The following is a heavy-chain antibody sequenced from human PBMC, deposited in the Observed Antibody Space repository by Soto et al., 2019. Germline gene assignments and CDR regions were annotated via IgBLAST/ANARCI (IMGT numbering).Heavy chain of an antibody. CDR3: ASDSAARVVNSGTDV. Sequence: ASVKVSCKASGYTFTSYYMNWVRQAPGQGLEWLGIINPSGGYTTYAQRFLGRVTMTSDTSTSTVHMELGSLTSEDTAVYYCASDSAARVVNSGTDVWRDGPPVTVPQ. D-gene: IGHD2-15*01. V-gene: IGHV1-46*01. CDR2: INPSGGYT. CDR1: GYTFTSYY. J-gene: IGHJ6*04.